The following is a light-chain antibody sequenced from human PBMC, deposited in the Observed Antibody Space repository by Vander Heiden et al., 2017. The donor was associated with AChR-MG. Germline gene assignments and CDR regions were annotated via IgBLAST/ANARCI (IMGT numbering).Light chain of an antibody. CDR3: QSYDSSTFAV. CDR2: EYD. Sequence: MPTQHHPASESPGKTVTISCTRSSGSVASNYVQLYRQRPGSAPTTVIYEYDQSPSGVPDRFSGSIYSSSNSASLTVSGLKAEDEADYYCQSYDSSTFAVFGGGTQLTGL. V-gene: IGLV6-57*03. J-gene: IGLJ7*01. CDR1: SGSVASNY.